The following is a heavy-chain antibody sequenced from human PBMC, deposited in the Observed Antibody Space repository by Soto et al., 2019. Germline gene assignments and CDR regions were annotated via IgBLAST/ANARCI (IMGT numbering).Heavy chain of an antibody. J-gene: IGHJ6*02. CDR3: ARGGSYYDFWSGIPYYYYGMDV. CDR1: CYTFTSYG. V-gene: IGHV1-18*04. D-gene: IGHD3-3*01. Sequence: ASGKGSWEASCYTFTSYGISWVRQAPGQGLEWMGWISAYNGNTNYAQKLQGRVTMTTDTSTSTAYMELRSLRSDDTAVYYCARGGSYYDFWSGIPYYYYGMDVWGQGTTVTV. CDR2: ISAYNGNT.